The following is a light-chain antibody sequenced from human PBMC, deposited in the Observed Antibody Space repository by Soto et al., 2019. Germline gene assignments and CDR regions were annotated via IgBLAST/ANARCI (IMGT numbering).Light chain of an antibody. CDR1: QSISYW. CDR2: KAS. V-gene: IGKV1-5*03. CDR3: RHYNTYSPPYT. J-gene: IGKJ2*01. Sequence: DIQMTQSPSTLSASVGDRVTITCRASQSISYWLAWYQQKPGKAPNLLIYKASTLESGVPSRFSGSGSGTEFTLTITLLQPDDFATYYCRHYNTYSPPYTFGQGTKLEIK.